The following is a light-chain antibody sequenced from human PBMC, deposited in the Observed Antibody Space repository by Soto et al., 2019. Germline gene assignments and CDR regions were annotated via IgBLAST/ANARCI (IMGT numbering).Light chain of an antibody. J-gene: IGLJ1*01. CDR1: SSDVGGYKY. CDR2: EVN. CDR3: SSYAGINNLGV. Sequence: QLVLTQPPSASGSPGQSVTISCTGTSSDVGGYKYVSWYQQHPGKAPKLMIFEVNKRPSGVPDRFSGSKSGNTASLTVSGLQAEDDADYYCSSYAGINNLGVFGTGTKLTVL. V-gene: IGLV2-8*01.